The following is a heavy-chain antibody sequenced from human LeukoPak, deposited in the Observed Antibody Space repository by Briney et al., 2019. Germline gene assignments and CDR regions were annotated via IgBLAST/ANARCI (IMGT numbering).Heavy chain of an antibody. CDR3: ARDGGLDYYDSSGDYYGPYFDY. CDR2: INQHRSAK. V-gene: IGHV3-7*01. D-gene: IGHD3-22*01. CDR1: GYTFSSDC. J-gene: IGHJ4*02. Sequence: GGTLRLSCAASGYTFSSDCISCVNQETAKELQWLANINQHRSAKYYVPSVKSRFTISMDNSKNSLYLQMNSLTAEDTAVYYCARDGGLDYYDSSGDYYGPYFDYWGKGTLVTVSS.